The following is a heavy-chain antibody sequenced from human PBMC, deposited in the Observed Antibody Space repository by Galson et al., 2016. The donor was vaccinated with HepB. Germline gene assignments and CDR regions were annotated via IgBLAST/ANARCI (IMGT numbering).Heavy chain of an antibody. V-gene: IGHV3-48*01. CDR2: ISGSSSII. CDR3: ASGYVLWLLHY. D-gene: IGHD5-18*01. Sequence: SLRLSCAASGFTFSSYSLNWVRQAPGKGLEWVSYISGSSSIIYYADSVKGRFTISRDNAKNSLYLQMNSLRAEDTAVYYCASGYVLWLLHYWGQGSLVTVSS. CDR1: GFTFSSYS. J-gene: IGHJ4*02.